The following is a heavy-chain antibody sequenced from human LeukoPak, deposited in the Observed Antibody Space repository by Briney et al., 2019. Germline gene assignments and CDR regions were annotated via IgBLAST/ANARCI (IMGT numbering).Heavy chain of an antibody. D-gene: IGHD2-2*01. CDR1: GDSVSSNSVT. V-gene: IGHV6-1*01. Sequence: SQTLSLTCAISGDSVSSNSVTWNWIRQSPSRGLEWLGRTYYRSTWYNDYAVSVRGRITVNPDTSKNQFSLHLNSVTPEDTAVYYCARRPTQYDCFDPWGQGILVAVSS. J-gene: IGHJ5*02. CDR2: TYYRSTWYN. CDR3: ARRPTQYDCFDP.